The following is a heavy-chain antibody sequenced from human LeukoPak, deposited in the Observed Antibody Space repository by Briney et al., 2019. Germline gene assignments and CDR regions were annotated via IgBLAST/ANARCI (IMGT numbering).Heavy chain of an antibody. CDR2: ISSGSGTI. D-gene: IGHD6-19*01. V-gene: IGHV3-48*01. CDR3: ARVASAWADDY. J-gene: IGHJ4*02. Sequence: AGGSLRLSCVASGNYWMHWVRQAPGKGLEWISYISSGSGTIYYADSVKGRFSISRDDAKSSLYLQVNSLRVEDTAVYYCARVASAWADDYWGQGALVTVSS. CDR1: GNYW.